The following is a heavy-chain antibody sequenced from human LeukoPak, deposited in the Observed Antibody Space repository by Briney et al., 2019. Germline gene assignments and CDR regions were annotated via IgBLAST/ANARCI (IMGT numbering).Heavy chain of an antibody. CDR2: IYYSGSA. CDR3: SSNYYGSGSYRSWDY. Sequence: KPSETLSLTCTVSGGSISSSSYYWNWIRQHPGKGLEWIGYIYYSGSAYYNPSLKSRVTISIDTSKNQFSLKLSSVTAADTAVYYCSSNYYGSGSYRSWDYWGQGTLVTVSS. CDR1: GGSISSSSYY. J-gene: IGHJ4*02. D-gene: IGHD3-10*01. V-gene: IGHV4-31*03.